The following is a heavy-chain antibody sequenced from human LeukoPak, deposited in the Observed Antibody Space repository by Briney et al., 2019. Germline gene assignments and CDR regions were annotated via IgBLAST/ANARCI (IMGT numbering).Heavy chain of an antibody. CDR3: ARAGGWARGDYKADAFDI. CDR1: GYILTKFG. CDR2: ISAYKGDT. V-gene: IGHV1-18*01. J-gene: IGHJ3*02. D-gene: IGHD6-19*01. Sequence: ASVKVSCKASGYILTKFGISWVRQAPGQGLEWMGWISAYKGDTNYAQILQGRVTMTTDTSTSTAYMELRRLRSDDTAVYYCARAGGWARGDYKADAFDIWGQGTMVTVSS.